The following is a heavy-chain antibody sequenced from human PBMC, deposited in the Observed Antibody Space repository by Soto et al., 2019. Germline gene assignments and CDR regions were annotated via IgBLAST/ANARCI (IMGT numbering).Heavy chain of an antibody. Sequence: PVGSLRLSCSASGFTFSMFSMHWVRQAPGKGLEYVSGISSNGDSTYYADSVKGRFTISRDNSKNTLYLQMSSLRAVDTAVYYCVHPRSTVQIPPTWGQGTLATVSS. CDR1: GFTFSMFS. V-gene: IGHV3-64D*06. J-gene: IGHJ5*02. D-gene: IGHD4-17*01. CDR3: VHPRSTVQIPPT. CDR2: ISSNGDST.